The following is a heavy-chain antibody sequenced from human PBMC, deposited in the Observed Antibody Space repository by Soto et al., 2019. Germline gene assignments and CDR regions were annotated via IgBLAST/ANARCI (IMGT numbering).Heavy chain of an antibody. CDR2: ISYDVSNK. CDR3: ARDYGDPRRTFDY. CDR1: GFTFSSYA. J-gene: IGHJ4*02. V-gene: IGHV3-30-3*01. D-gene: IGHD4-17*01. Sequence: QVQLVESGGGVVQPGRSLRLSCAASGFTFSSYAMHWVRQAPGKGLEWVAVISYDVSNKYYADSVKGRFTISRDNSKNTLYLQMNSLRAEDTAVYYCARDYGDPRRTFDYWGQGTLVTVSS.